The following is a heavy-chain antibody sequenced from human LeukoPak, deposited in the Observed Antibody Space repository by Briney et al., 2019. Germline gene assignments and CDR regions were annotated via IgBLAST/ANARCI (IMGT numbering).Heavy chain of an antibody. CDR1: GFTFSSYE. CDR2: ISSSSRNI. D-gene: IGHD2-15*01. J-gene: IGHJ4*02. V-gene: IGHV3-48*02. CDR3: ARDRGSNSCHDY. Sequence: GGSLRLSCAASGFTFSSYEMNWVRQAPGKGLEWVSYISSSSRNIYYADSVKGRFTISRDNAKNSLYLQMNSLRDEDTAVYYCARDRGSNSCHDYWGQGTLVTVSS.